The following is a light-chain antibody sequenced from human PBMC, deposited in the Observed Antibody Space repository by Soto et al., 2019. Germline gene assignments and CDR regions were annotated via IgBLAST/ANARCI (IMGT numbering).Light chain of an antibody. CDR2: DAS. V-gene: IGKV1-5*01. CDR3: QQYSAYPLT. Sequence: DLQMTQSPSTLSASVGDRVTITCRASQIIGEFLAWYQRKPGKAPELLIYDASNLESGVSSRFSGSGSGTEFTLTISSLQPDDFVSYYCQQYSAYPLTFGGGTTVEIK. CDR1: QIIGEF. J-gene: IGKJ4*01.